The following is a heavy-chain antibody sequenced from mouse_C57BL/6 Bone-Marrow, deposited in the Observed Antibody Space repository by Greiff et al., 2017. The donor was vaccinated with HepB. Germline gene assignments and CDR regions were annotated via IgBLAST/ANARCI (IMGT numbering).Heavy chain of an antibody. V-gene: IGHV1-69*01. CDR3: ARIWLLRAMDY. CDR1: GYTFTSYW. Sequence: QVQLQQPGAELVMPGASVKLSCKASGYTFTSYWMHWVKQRPGQGLEWIGEIDPSDSYTNYNQKFKGKSTLTVDKSSSTAYMQLSSLTSEDSAVYYCARIWLLRAMDYWGQGTSVTVSS. J-gene: IGHJ4*01. CDR2: IDPSDSYT. D-gene: IGHD2-2*01.